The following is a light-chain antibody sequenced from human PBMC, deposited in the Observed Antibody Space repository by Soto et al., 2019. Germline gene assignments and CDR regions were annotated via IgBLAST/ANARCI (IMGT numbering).Light chain of an antibody. V-gene: IGLV1-44*01. CDR1: SSNIGTNT. CDR2: SND. Sequence: QSVLTQPPSASGTPGQRVTISCSGSSSNIGTNTINWYKQLPGTAPKLLIYSNDLRPSGVPDRFSGSKSGTSASLAISGLQSEDEADYYCEAWDDSRYGAVFGGGTQLTVL. J-gene: IGLJ2*01. CDR3: EAWDDSRYGAV.